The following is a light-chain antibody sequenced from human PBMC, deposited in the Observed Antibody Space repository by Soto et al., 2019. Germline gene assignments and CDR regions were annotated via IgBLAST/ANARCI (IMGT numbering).Light chain of an antibody. J-gene: IGKJ1*01. V-gene: IGKV3-15*01. CDR3: QQYNNWPQT. CDR1: QSVSSSY. CDR2: GTS. Sequence: EVVMTQSPATLSVSPGERAALSCRASQSVSSSYLAWHQQKPGQAPRLLIYGTSTRATGIPARFSGSGSGTEFTLTISSLQSEDFAVYYCQQYNNWPQTFGQGTKVDIK.